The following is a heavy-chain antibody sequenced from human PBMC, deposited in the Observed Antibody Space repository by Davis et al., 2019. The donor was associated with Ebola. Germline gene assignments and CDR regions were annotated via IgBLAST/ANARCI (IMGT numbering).Heavy chain of an antibody. D-gene: IGHD4-11*01. J-gene: IGHJ4*02. Sequence: SETLSLTCTVSGASINSGAYYWSWIRQLPGKGLEWVGYIYYSGTTYYHPSLKSRLTISIDTSKNQFSLKLSSVTAADTAVYYCAREQSRYFDSWGQGSLVTVSS. V-gene: IGHV4-31*03. CDR1: GASINSGAYY. CDR3: AREQSRYFDS. CDR2: IYYSGTT.